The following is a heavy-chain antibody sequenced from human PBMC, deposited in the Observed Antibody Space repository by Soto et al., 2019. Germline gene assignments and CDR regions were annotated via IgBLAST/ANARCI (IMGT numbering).Heavy chain of an antibody. J-gene: IGHJ3*01. D-gene: IGHD3-9*01. Sequence: GGSLRLSCADSGFSFSSYWMHWVRQGPGKGLVWVSRINTDGSSTNYADSVEGRFTISRDNAKNTVYLQMNSLRAEDTAVYYCARSPGGYYIDWGQGTMVTVSS. CDR1: GFSFSSYW. V-gene: IGHV3-74*01. CDR3: ARSPGGYYID. CDR2: INTDGSST.